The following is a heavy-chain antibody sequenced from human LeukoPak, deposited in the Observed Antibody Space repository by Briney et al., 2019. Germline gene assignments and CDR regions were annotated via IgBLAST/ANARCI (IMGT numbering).Heavy chain of an antibody. CDR2: IGTAGDT. V-gene: IGHV3-13*01. Sequence: GGSLRLSCAASGFTFSSYDMHWVRQATGKGLEWVSAIGTAGDTYYPGSVKGRFTISRENAKNSLYLQMNSLRAGDTAVYYCARGSTYSGYGWYWYFDLWGRGTLVTVSS. CDR1: GFTFSSYD. D-gene: IGHD5-12*01. CDR3: ARGSTYSGYGWYWYFDL. J-gene: IGHJ2*01.